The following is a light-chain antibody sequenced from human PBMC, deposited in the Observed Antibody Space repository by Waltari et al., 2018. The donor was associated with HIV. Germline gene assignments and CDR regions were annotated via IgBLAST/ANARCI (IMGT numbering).Light chain of an antibody. Sequence: VVLTQSPGTLSLSPGETAILSCRASRSIKSTFLVWYQQKPGQPPRLLTYCASTRAVGIPDRFTASGSGTDFTLTISRLEQEDFAVYCCQQCGTEPRSFGQGT. V-gene: IGKV3-20*01. J-gene: IGKJ2*03. CDR2: CAS. CDR3: QQCGTEPRS. CDR1: RSIKSTF.